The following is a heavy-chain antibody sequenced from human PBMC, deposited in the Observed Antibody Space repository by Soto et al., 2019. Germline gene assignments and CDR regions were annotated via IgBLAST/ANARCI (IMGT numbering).Heavy chain of an antibody. CDR3: ARSGPGGYIGY. J-gene: IGHJ4*02. V-gene: IGHV6-1*01. CDR1: GDSVSSNSAA. D-gene: IGHD3-22*01. Sequence: SETLSVPCAISGDSVSSNSAAWNWIRPSPSRGLEWLGRTYYRSKWYKHYAVSVKSRITVNPDTSKNQFSLQLNSVTPEDTAVYYCARSGPGGYIGYWGQGTLVTVSA. CDR2: TYYRSKWYK.